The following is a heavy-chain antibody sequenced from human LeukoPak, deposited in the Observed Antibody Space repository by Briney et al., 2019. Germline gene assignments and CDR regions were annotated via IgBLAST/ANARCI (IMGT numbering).Heavy chain of an antibody. CDR3: AKDQRVGDCSTLSCYRRLRAYYGLDV. CDR2: VTFHGEIP. J-gene: IGHJ6*02. Sequence: GGSLRLSCAASAFTFRGFIVHWVRQAPGKGLEWVSSVTFHGEIPYYSGSVMGRFTISRDNSMNTVYLQMNSLTVEDTAIYYCAKDQRVGDCSTLSCYRRLRAYYGLDVWGPGTTVTVS. D-gene: IGHD2-2*01. V-gene: IGHV3-23*01. CDR1: AFTFRGFI.